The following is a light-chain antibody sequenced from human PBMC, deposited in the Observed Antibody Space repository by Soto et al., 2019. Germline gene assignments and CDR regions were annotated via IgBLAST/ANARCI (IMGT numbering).Light chain of an antibody. CDR1: QSVHSA. CDR2: DAS. Sequence: DIVMTQSPATLSVSPGEGATLSCRASQSVHSALAWYQQRPGQTPRLLIYDASTRATGIPDRFSGSGSGTEFTLTISSLQSEDFAIYYCKQYGTWPPLTFGGGTKVEI. CDR3: KQYGTWPPLT. J-gene: IGKJ4*01. V-gene: IGKV3-15*01.